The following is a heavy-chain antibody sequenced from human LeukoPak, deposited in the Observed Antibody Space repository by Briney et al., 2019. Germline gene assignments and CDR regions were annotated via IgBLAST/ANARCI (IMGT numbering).Heavy chain of an antibody. D-gene: IGHD4-17*01. CDR1: GGSFNPYY. J-gene: IGHJ3*02. Sequence: SETLSLTCTVSGGSFNPYYWSWIRQPPGKGLEWIGYINYSGSTNYNPFLKSRATMSVDTSKNQFSLKLNSVTAADTAVYYCARQLPMTTVTTGRTFDIWGQGTLVTVSS. CDR2: INYSGST. CDR3: ARQLPMTTVTTGRTFDI. V-gene: IGHV4-59*08.